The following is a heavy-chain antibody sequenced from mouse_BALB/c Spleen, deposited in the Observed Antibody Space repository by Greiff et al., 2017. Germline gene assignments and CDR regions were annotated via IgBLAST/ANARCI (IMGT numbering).Heavy chain of an antibody. D-gene: IGHD1-1*01. CDR2: LYPGSGNT. Sequence: VQLQESGPQLVKPGASVKISCKASGYTFTDYYINWVKQKPGQGLEWIGWLYPGSGNTKYNEKFKGKATWTVGTSSSTASMQLSSLTSEDTAVYVCAVATPYAMDYWGQGTAVTVAA. J-gene: IGHJ4*01. CDR3: AVATPYAMDY. V-gene: IGHV1-84*02. CDR1: GYTFTDYY.